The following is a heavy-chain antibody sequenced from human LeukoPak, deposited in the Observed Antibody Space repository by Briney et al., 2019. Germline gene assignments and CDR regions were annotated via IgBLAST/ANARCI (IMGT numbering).Heavy chain of an antibody. J-gene: IGHJ4*02. CDR3: AKVTYGSGTYGAFDS. V-gene: IGHV3-30*02. CDR2: IQYDRKTE. CDR1: GFTFSSYE. D-gene: IGHD3-10*01. Sequence: PGGSLRLSCAASGFTFSSYEMNWVRQAPGKGLEWLAFIQYDRKTEYNTDSVKGRFIISRDNSKNTLFLQMNSLRAEDTAIYYCAKVTYGSGTYGAFDSWGQGTLVTVSS.